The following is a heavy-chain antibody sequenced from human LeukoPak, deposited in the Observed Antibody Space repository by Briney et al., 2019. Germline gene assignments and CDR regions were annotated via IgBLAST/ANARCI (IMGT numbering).Heavy chain of an antibody. J-gene: IGHJ5*02. CDR1: GFTISSYW. CDR3: ARDLMEVA. Sequence: GGSLLLSCVASGFTISSYWMCLVPPAPGKGLEWGANKKQDGSKKYYVVSMKGRFTVSRYKAQNSLYLQMNSLRAEDTAVYYGARDLMEVAWGQGTLVTVSS. D-gene: IGHD2-8*01. V-gene: IGHV3-7*01. CDR2: KKQDGSKK.